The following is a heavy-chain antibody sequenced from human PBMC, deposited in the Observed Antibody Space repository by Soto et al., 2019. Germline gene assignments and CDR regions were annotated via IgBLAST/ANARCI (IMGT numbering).Heavy chain of an antibody. J-gene: IGHJ4*02. CDR1: GASISANNW. CDR3: AGHIGVTGTRGFYY. Sequence: QVQLQESGPGLVKPSGTLSLTCAVSGASISANNWWSWVRQPPGKGLEWIGEVVHRGTTNHNPSLRSRVTISMDKSKNQISLTLSSVTAADSAVYYCAGHIGVTGTRGFYYWGQGTLVTVSS. D-gene: IGHD6-19*01. V-gene: IGHV4-4*02. CDR2: VVHRGTT.